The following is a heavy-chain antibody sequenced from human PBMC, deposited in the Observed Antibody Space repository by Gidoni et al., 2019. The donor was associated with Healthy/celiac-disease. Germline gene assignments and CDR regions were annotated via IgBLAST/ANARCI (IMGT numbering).Heavy chain of an antibody. CDR1: GFTFSSYA. Sequence: EVQLLESGGGLVQPGGSLRLSSAASGFTFSSYAMSWVRQAPGKGLEWVSAIGGSGGSTYYADSVKGRFTISRDNSKNTLYLQMNSLRAEDTAVYYCAKEGDFWSGFPSDYWGQGTLVTVSS. D-gene: IGHD3-3*01. CDR2: IGGSGGST. CDR3: AKEGDFWSGFPSDY. V-gene: IGHV3-23*01. J-gene: IGHJ4*02.